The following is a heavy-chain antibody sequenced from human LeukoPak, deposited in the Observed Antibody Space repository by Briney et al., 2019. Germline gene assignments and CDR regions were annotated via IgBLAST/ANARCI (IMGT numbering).Heavy chain of an antibody. V-gene: IGHV3-43D*03. D-gene: IGHD6-19*01. CDR3: AKEMGSSGMNYYYGMDV. J-gene: IGHJ6*02. CDR1: GFTFEDYA. CDR2: ISWDGGST. Sequence: GVSLRLSCAASGFTFEDYAMHGVRQAPGRGREGVSLISWDGGSTYYADSVKGRFTIYRDNSKNSLYLQMNSLRAQDTALYYCAKEMGSSGMNYYYGMDVWGQGTTVTVSS.